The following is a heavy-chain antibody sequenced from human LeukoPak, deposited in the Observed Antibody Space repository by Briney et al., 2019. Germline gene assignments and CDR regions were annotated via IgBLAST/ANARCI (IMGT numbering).Heavy chain of an antibody. V-gene: IGHV3-30*01. CDR1: GITLSSYA. CDR3: ARDSTYYYDSGSSGPHYFDN. J-gene: IGHJ4*02. CDR2: ISSGGTDE. D-gene: IGHD3-10*01. Sequence: GRSLRLSCAASGITLSSYAMHWVRQAPGKGLEWVSLISSGGTDEYYADSVKGRFTISRDNSKNTLYLQLNSLKGEDTAVYYCARDSTYYYDSGSSGPHYFDNWGQGTLVTVSS.